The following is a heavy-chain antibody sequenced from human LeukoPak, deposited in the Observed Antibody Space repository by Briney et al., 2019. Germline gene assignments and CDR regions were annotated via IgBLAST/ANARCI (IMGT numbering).Heavy chain of an antibody. Sequence: SETLSLTCSVSGGSISSYYLSWIRQPPGKGLEWIGYISYSGSTKYNPSLKSRVTISVDTSKNQFSLKVSSVTAADTAVYYCARLWSPMVEIDYWGQGTLVTVSS. D-gene: IGHD2-15*01. CDR2: ISYSGST. CDR1: GGSISSYY. V-gene: IGHV4-59*08. CDR3: ARLWSPMVEIDY. J-gene: IGHJ4*02.